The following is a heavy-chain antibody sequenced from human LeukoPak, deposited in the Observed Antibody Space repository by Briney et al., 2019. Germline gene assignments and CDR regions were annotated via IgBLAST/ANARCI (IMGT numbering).Heavy chain of an antibody. CDR2: INPNSGAT. CDR1: GYTFIANY. J-gene: IGHJ5*02. CDR3: ARGANYYGSGSPKNWFDP. Sequence: ASVKVSCKASGYTFIANYMHWVRQAPGEGFEWMGWINPNSGATNSAQNYHSRVTMTTHTSISTIYMELSRLTSDDTAVYYCARGANYYGSGSPKNWFDPWGQGTLVTVSS. D-gene: IGHD3-10*01. V-gene: IGHV1-2*02.